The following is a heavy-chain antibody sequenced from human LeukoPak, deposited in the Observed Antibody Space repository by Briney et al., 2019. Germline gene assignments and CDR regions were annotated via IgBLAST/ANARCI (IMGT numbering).Heavy chain of an antibody. V-gene: IGHV3-53*01. CDR1: GFTLRNIY. Sequence: IPPGGGLRLSCAAPGFTLRNIYKTLGRPAPGEGLEWGSSFYSGGSSYYADSVKGRFIISRDSSTDTLYLQMNSLRVEDTAVYFCARDRGYGYGFFDYWGQGTLVTVSS. CDR3: ARDRGYGYGFFDY. D-gene: IGHD5-18*01. J-gene: IGHJ4*02. CDR2: FYSGGSS.